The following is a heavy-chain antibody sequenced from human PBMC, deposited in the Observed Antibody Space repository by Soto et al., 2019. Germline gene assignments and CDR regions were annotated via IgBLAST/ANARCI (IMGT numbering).Heavy chain of an antibody. CDR2: IIPIFATA. V-gene: IGHV1-69*12. CDR3: ATPMRCYYGSSGQPAWFDP. D-gene: IGHD3-22*01. Sequence: QVQLVQSGAEVKKPGSSVKVSCKAPGGTLSSYAISWVRQAPGQGLEWMGGIIPIFATANYAQKFQGRVTIPGNEHTSTAKLELGTLRSEDTAVYYCATPMRCYYGSSGQPAWFDPWGQGTLVTVSS. J-gene: IGHJ5*02. CDR1: GGTLSSYA.